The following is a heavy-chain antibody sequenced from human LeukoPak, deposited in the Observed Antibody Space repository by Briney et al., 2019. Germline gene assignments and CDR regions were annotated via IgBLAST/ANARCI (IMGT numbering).Heavy chain of an antibody. J-gene: IGHJ4*02. CDR1: GYTFTSYY. D-gene: IGHD1-14*01. CDR2: INPSGGST. CDR3: ARGGQPLNIDY. Sequence: ASVKVSCKASGYTFTSYYMHWVRQAPGQGLEWMGIINPSGGSTSYAQKFQGRVTMTRDTSTSTVYMELSNLRSEDSAVYYCARGGQPLNIDYWGQGTLVTVSS. V-gene: IGHV1-46*01.